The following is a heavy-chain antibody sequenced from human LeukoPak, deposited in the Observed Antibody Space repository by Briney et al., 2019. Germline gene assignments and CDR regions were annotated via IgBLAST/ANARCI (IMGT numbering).Heavy chain of an antibody. D-gene: IGHD6-19*01. J-gene: IGHJ6*02. Sequence: GGSLRLSCSASGFTFSNYALHWVRQAPGKGLEYVSSIVSNGDITYYADSVKGRFTTSRDNSKNTVYLQMNSLGAEDTAVYYCARARHHSSGWYDHYYYYYGMDVWGQGTTVTVSS. CDR3: ARARHHSSGWYDHYYYYYGMDV. V-gene: IGHV3-64*04. CDR2: IVSNGDIT. CDR1: GFTFSNYA.